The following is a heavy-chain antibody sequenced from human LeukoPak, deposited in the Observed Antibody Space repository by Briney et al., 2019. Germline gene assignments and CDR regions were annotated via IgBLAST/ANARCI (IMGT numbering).Heavy chain of an antibody. CDR3: ARAGVRYSGSYHPFDY. CDR1: GGSFSGYY. Sequence: SETLSLTCAVYGGSFSGYYWSWIRQPPGEGLEWIGEINHSGSTNYNPSLKSRVTISVDTSKNQFSLQLNSVTPEDTAVYYCARAGVRYSGSYHPFDYWGQGTLVTVSS. CDR2: INHSGST. D-gene: IGHD1-26*01. J-gene: IGHJ4*02. V-gene: IGHV4-34*01.